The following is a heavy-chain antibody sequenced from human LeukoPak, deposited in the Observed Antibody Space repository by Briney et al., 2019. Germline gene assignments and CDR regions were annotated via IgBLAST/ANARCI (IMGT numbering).Heavy chain of an antibody. Sequence: GESLQISCKGSGYSFTSYWIGWVRQMPGKGLEWMGIIYPGDSDTRYSPSFQGQVTISADKSISTAYLRWSSLKASDTAMYYCASISSTSWGYYYGMDVWGQGTTVTVSS. V-gene: IGHV5-51*01. CDR2: IYPGDSDT. D-gene: IGHD2-2*01. CDR1: GYSFTSYW. J-gene: IGHJ6*02. CDR3: ASISSTSWGYYYGMDV.